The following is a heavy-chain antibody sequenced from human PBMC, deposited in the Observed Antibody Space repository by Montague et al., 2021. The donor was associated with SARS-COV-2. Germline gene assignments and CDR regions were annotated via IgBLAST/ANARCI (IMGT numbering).Heavy chain of an antibody. Sequence: SETLSLTCTVYGGSFSGYYWSWIRKPPGKGLEWIGKINHSGSTXXXPSXXXRVTISVDTSKNHFSLKLSSVTAADTAVYYCARSGGVYTESYYLEDYYYGMDVWGQGTTVTVSS. CDR3: ARSGGVYTESYYLEDYYYGMDV. CDR2: INHSGST. D-gene: IGHD1-26*01. J-gene: IGHJ6*02. V-gene: IGHV4-34*01. CDR1: GGSFSGYY.